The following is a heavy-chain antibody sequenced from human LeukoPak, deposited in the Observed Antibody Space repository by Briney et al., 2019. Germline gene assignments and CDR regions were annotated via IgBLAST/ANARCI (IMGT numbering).Heavy chain of an antibody. CDR2: INPSGGST. Sequence: ASVKVSCKASGYTFTSYYMHWVRQAPGQGLEWMGIINPSGGSTSYAQKFQGRVTMTRDMSTSTVYMELSSLRSEDTAVYYCARAHAVLLWFGELFPFDIWGQGTMVTVSS. CDR3: ARAHAVLLWFGELFPFDI. D-gene: IGHD3-10*01. CDR1: GYTFTSYY. J-gene: IGHJ3*02. V-gene: IGHV1-46*01.